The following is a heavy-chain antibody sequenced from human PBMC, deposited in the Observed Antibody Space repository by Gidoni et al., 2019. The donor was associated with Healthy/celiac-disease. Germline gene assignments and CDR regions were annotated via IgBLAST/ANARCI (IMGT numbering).Heavy chain of an antibody. V-gene: IGHV4-31*03. Sequence: QVQLQESAPGLVKPSQTLSLTGTVSGGSLSRGAYYWGWIRQNPGKGLEWIGYIYYSGGTYYHPSLKSRVTISVDTSKNQFSLKLSSVTAADTAVYYCARDRSTMVRGGRIFDYWGQGTLVTVSS. CDR1: GGSLSRGAYY. CDR3: ARDRSTMVRGGRIFDY. CDR2: IYYSGGT. D-gene: IGHD3-10*01. J-gene: IGHJ4*02.